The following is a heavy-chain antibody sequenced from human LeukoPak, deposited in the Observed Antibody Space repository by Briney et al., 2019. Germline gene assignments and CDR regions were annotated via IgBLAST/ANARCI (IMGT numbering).Heavy chain of an antibody. CDR2: IIPIFGTA. J-gene: IGHJ4*02. V-gene: IGHV1-69*13. CDR1: GGTFISYA. Sequence: LVKVSCKASGGTFISYAISWVRQAPGQGLEWMGGIIPIFGTANYAQKFQGRVTITADESTSTAYMELSSLRSEDTAVYYCASKRGYSYGFDYWGQGTLVTVSS. CDR3: ASKRGYSYGFDY. D-gene: IGHD5-18*01.